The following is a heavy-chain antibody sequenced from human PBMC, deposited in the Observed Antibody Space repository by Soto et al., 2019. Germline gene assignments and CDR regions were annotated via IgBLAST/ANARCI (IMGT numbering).Heavy chain of an antibody. CDR1: GGTFSSYA. V-gene: IGHV1-69*13. J-gene: IGHJ6*02. D-gene: IGHD2-21*02. CDR2: IIPIFGTA. Sequence: SVKVSCKDSGGTFSSYAISWVRQAPGQGLEWMGGIIPIFGTANYAQKFQGRVTITADESTSTAYMELSSLRSEDTAVYYCARTPIVVVTATYFLDVWGQGTTVTVSS. CDR3: ARTPIVVVTATYFLDV.